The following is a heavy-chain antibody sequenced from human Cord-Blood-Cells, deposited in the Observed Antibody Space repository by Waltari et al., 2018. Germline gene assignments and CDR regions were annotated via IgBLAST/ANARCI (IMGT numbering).Heavy chain of an antibody. J-gene: IGHJ3*02. Sequence: QVQLVQSGAEVKKPGASVKVSCQESGYTFTSYYMHWVGQAPGQGLEWMGIINPSGGSTSYAQKFQGRVTMTRDTSTSTVYMELSSLRSEDTAVYYCARELKYCSSTSCYDAFDIWGQGTMVTVSS. V-gene: IGHV1-46*01. CDR3: ARELKYCSSTSCYDAFDI. CDR1: GYTFTSYY. D-gene: IGHD2-2*01. CDR2: INPSGGST.